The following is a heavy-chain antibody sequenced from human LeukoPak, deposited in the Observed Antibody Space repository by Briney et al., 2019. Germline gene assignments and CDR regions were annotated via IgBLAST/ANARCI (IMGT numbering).Heavy chain of an antibody. D-gene: IGHD3-3*01. CDR2: ISSSSSTV. CDR3: ARGGPTNYGFWSGYLNYYYYGMDV. Sequence: GGSLRLSCAASGFTFSSYSMNWVREAPGKGLEWVSYISSSSSTVYYADSVKGRFTISRDNAKNSLYLQMNSLRAEDTAVYYCARGGPTNYGFWSGYLNYYYYGMDVWGQGTTVTVSS. J-gene: IGHJ6*02. V-gene: IGHV3-48*01. CDR1: GFTFSSYS.